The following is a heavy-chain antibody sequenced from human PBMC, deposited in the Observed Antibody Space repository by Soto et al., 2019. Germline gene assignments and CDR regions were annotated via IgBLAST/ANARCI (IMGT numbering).Heavy chain of an antibody. CDR2: ISAYNGNT. J-gene: IGHJ6*02. CDR3: ARVLEDIVVVPADYYYYGMDV. Sequence: ASVKVSCKASGYTFTSYGISWVRQAPGQGLEWMGWISAYNGNTNYAQKLQGRVTMTTDTSTSTAYMELRSLRSDDTAVYYCARVLEDIVVVPADYYYYGMDVWGQGTTVTVSS. V-gene: IGHV1-18*01. CDR1: GYTFTSYG. D-gene: IGHD2-2*01.